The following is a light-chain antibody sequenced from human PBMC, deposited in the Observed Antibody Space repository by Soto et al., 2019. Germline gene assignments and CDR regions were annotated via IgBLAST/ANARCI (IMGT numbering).Light chain of an antibody. Sequence: EIVWTQSPGTLSLSPGERATLSCRASQSVSRSYLAWYQQKPGQAPRLLIYGASSRATGIPDRFSGSGSGTDFTLTISRLEPEDFAVYYCQQYGSSPLYTFGQGTKLEIK. CDR1: QSVSRSY. CDR2: GAS. CDR3: QQYGSSPLYT. V-gene: IGKV3-20*01. J-gene: IGKJ2*01.